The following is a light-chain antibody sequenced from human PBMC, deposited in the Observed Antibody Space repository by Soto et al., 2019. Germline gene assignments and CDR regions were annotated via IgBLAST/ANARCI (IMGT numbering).Light chain of an antibody. CDR1: RHVYINA. J-gene: IGKJ2*02. Sequence: VVLTQSPATLSLSPGERATLSCRASRHVYINALGWYQQKPGRTPTLLIYGASTRATDVPDRFSATGSGTDFSLTITSLEPEDFAVYYCQQRGKWPSTFGPGTKVEMK. CDR2: GAS. CDR3: QQRGKWPST. V-gene: IGKV3D-20*02.